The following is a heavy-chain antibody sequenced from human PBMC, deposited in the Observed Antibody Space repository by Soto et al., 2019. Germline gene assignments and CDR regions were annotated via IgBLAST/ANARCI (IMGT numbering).Heavy chain of an antibody. Sequence: SETLSLTCTVSGGSISSSSYYWGWIRQPPGKGLEWIGSIYYSGSTYYNPSLKSRVTISGDTSKNQFSLKLSSVTAADTAVYYGARLGGGQGYYDSSGYYYVVYYYGMDVWGQGTTVTVSS. CDR1: GGSISSSSYY. V-gene: IGHV4-39*01. CDR3: ARLGGGQGYYDSSGYYYVVYYYGMDV. D-gene: IGHD3-22*01. CDR2: IYYSGST. J-gene: IGHJ6*02.